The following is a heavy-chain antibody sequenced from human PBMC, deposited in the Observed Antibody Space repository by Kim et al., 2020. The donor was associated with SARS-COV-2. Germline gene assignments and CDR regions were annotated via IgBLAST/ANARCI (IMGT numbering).Heavy chain of an antibody. V-gene: IGHV4-31*02. J-gene: IGHJ5*02. D-gene: IGHD6-13*01. Sequence: PRSRVTISVDTSKNQFSLKLSSVTAADTAVYYCARDPLGIAAAGTGWFDPWGQGTLVTVSS. CDR3: ARDPLGIAAAGTGWFDP.